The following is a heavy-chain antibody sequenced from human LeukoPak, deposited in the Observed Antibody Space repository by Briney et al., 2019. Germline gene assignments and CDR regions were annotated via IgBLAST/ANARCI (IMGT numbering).Heavy chain of an antibody. CDR3: ARVVCSSTSCYTDWFDP. Sequence: ASVKVSCKASGYTFTSYDNNWVRQATGQGLEWMGWMNPNSGNTGYAQKFQGRVTMTRNTSISTAYMELSSLRSEDTAVYYCARVVCSSTSCYTDWFDPWGQGTLVTVSS. CDR2: MNPNSGNT. D-gene: IGHD2-2*02. J-gene: IGHJ5*02. V-gene: IGHV1-8*01. CDR1: GYTFTSYD.